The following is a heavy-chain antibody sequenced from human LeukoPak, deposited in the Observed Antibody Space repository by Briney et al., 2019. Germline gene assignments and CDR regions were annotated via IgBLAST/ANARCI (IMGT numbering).Heavy chain of an antibody. CDR1: GGSFSGYY. V-gene: IGHV4-34*01. J-gene: IGHJ6*03. CDR2: INHSGST. Sequence: SETLSLTCAVYGGSFSGYYWSWIRQPPGKGLEWIGEINHSGSTNYNPSLKSRVTISVDTSKNQFSLKLSSVTAADTAVYYCARGRIAAAGYYYYYVDVWGKGTTVTVSS. D-gene: IGHD6-13*01. CDR3: ARGRIAAAGYYYYYVDV.